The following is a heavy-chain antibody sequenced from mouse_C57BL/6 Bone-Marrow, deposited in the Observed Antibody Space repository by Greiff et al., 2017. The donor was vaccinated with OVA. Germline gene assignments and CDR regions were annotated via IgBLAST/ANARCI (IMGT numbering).Heavy chain of an antibody. CDR2: IYPGDGDT. D-gene: IGHD1-1*01. CDR1: GYAFSSYW. CDR3: ARWHYYGSSLGFAY. J-gene: IGHJ3*01. V-gene: IGHV1-80*01. Sequence: QVHVKQSGAELVKPGASVKISCKASGYAFSSYWMNWVKQRPGKGLEWIGQIYPGDGDTNYNGKFKGKATLTADKSSSTAYMQLSSLTSEDSAVYFCARWHYYGSSLGFAYWGQGTLVTVSA.